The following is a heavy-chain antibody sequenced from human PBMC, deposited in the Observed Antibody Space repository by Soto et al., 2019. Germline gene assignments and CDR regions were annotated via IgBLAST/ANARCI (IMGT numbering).Heavy chain of an antibody. CDR1: GYTFTDYY. D-gene: IGHD5-18*01. V-gene: IGHV1-2*02. Sequence: ASVKVSGKTSGYTFTDYYTHWVRQAPGQGLEWMGWMNPNSGGAYFAQKFQGRVTLTRDTSIGTAYIEVNSLTSDGTAVYFCTRENIENSDGLYDAFDIWGQGTTVTVSS. CDR2: MNPNSGGA. J-gene: IGHJ3*02. CDR3: TRENIENSDGLYDAFDI.